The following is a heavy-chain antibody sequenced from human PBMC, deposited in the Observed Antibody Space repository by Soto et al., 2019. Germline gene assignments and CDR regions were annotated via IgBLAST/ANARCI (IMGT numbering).Heavy chain of an antibody. V-gene: IGHV3-7*01. Sequence: EVQLVESGGGLVQPGGSLRLSCAASGFTFSSYWMSWVRQAPGKGLEWVANIKQDGSEKYYVDSVKGRFTISRDNAKNSLSLQMNSLRAEDTAVYDCARDKTLLLWFGELDYWGQGTLVTVSS. CDR1: GFTFSSYW. CDR3: ARDKTLLLWFGELDY. CDR2: IKQDGSEK. D-gene: IGHD3-10*01. J-gene: IGHJ4*02.